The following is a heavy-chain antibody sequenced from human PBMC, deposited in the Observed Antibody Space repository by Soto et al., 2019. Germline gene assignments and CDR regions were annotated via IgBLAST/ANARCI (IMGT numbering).Heavy chain of an antibody. V-gene: IGHV3-30-3*01. D-gene: IGHD7-27*01. CDR2: ISYDGSNK. CDR1: GFTFSSYA. Sequence: QVQLVESGGGVVQPGRSLRLSCAASGFTFSSYAMHWVRQAPGKGLEWVAVISYDGSNKYYADSVKGRFTISRDNSKNTLYLQMNSLIAEDTAVYYCARPRWGSGDDAFDIWGQGTMVTVSS. CDR3: ARPRWGSGDDAFDI. J-gene: IGHJ3*02.